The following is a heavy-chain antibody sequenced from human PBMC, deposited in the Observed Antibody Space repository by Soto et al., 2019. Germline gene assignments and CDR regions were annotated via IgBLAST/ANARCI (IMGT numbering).Heavy chain of an antibody. V-gene: IGHV3-30*18. J-gene: IGHJ6*02. D-gene: IGHD6-19*01. Sequence: VQLVESGGGVVQPGRSLRLSCAASGFTFSSYGMHWVRQAPGKGLEWVAVISYDGSNKYYADSVKGRFTISRDNSKNTLYLQMNSLRAEDTAVYYCAKDRSSGWFYGMDVWGQGTTVTVSS. CDR3: AKDRSSGWFYGMDV. CDR2: ISYDGSNK. CDR1: GFTFSSYG.